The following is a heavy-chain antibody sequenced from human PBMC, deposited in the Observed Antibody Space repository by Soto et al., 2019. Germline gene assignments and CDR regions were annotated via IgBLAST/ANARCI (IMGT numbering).Heavy chain of an antibody. J-gene: IGHJ5*01. CDR2: TYYRSKWYN. V-gene: IGHV6-1*01. CDR1: GDSVSIYSGA. CDR3: ARLIGNCWLDS. D-gene: IGHD1-1*01. Sequence: SQTLSLTCVISGDSVSIYSGAWNWIRQSPSGGLEWLGRTYYRSKWYNDYAVSVKGRITINPDTSNNQLSLQLNSVTPDDTAVYNRARLIGNCWLDSWGQGTPVTVSS.